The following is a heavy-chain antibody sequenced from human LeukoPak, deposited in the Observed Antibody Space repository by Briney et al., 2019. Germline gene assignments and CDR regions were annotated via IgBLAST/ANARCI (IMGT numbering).Heavy chain of an antibody. Sequence: PGGSLRLSCAASGFTSSTYWIRWVRQAPGKGLMWVSRINSDGSSTSYADSVKGRFTISRDNAKNTVYLHMNSLKVEDAAVYYCARSYYGDYEDFWGQGTLVAVSS. CDR2: INSDGSST. D-gene: IGHD4-17*01. CDR1: GFTSSTYW. V-gene: IGHV3-74*01. CDR3: ARSYYGDYEDF. J-gene: IGHJ4*02.